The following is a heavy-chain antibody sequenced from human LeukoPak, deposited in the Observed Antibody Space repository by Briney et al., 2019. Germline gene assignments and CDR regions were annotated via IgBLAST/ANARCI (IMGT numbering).Heavy chain of an antibody. J-gene: IGHJ4*02. V-gene: IGHV3-53*01. CDR1: GFDVGRNY. D-gene: IGHD6-13*01. CDR3: ARVPGYS. Sequence: GGSLRLSCAASGFDVGRNYMTWVRQAPGKGLEWVSFIYSGGATYYADSVRGRFTISRDSSKNTLYLQMNSLRVEDTAVYYCARVPGYSWGQGALVTVSS. CDR2: IYSGGAT.